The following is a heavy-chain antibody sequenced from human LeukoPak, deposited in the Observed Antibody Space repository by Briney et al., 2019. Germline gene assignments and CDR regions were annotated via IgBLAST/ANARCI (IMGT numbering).Heavy chain of an antibody. CDR1: GFTFGSYW. D-gene: IGHD2-2*01. V-gene: IGHV3-74*01. CDR2: INTDGSST. CDR3: ARAPAAYFDY. J-gene: IGHJ4*02. Sequence: GGSLRLSCAASGFTFGSYWMHWVRQAPGRGLVWVSRINTDGSSTSYADSVKGRFTISRDNAKNTLYLQMNSLRAEDTAVYYCARAPAAYFDYWGQGTLVTVSS.